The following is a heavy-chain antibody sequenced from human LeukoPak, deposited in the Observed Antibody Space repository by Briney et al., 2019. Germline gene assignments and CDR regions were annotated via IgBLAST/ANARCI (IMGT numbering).Heavy chain of an antibody. CDR2: IIPIFGTA. D-gene: IGHD4-17*01. J-gene: IGHJ4*02. Sequence: SVKVSCKASGGTLSSYAISWVRQAPGQGLEWMGGIIPIFGTANYAQKFQGRVTITADESTSTAYMELSSLRSEDTAVYYCARGPDYGDYEGPNFDYWGQGTLVTVSS. CDR1: GGTLSSYA. V-gene: IGHV1-69*01. CDR3: ARGPDYGDYEGPNFDY.